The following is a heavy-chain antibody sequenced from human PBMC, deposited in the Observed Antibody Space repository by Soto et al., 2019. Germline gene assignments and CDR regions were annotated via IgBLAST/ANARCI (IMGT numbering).Heavy chain of an antibody. J-gene: IGHJ4*02. CDR1: GFTFSSYA. D-gene: IGHD2-2*01. CDR2: ISGSGGST. Sequence: GGSLRLSCAASGFTFSSYAMSWVRQAPGKGLEWVSAISGSGGSTYYADSAKGRFTISKDNSKNTLYLQMDSLRAEDTAVYYCAKEKPSVVPAAGCWYFDYWGQGTLVTVSS. CDR3: AKEKPSVVPAAGCWYFDY. V-gene: IGHV3-23*01.